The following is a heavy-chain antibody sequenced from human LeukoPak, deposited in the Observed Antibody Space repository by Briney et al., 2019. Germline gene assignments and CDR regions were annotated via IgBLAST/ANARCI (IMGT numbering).Heavy chain of an antibody. Sequence: PGGSLRLSCAASGFTFSSYAMNWVRQAPGKGLEWVSSISDRSSDIYYEDSVKGRFTISRDNAKNSLYLQMNSLRDEDTAVYYCASSGSYRFDYWGQGTLVTVSS. CDR3: ASSGSYRFDY. D-gene: IGHD1-26*01. J-gene: IGHJ4*02. CDR1: GFTFSSYA. V-gene: IGHV3-21*01. CDR2: ISDRSSDI.